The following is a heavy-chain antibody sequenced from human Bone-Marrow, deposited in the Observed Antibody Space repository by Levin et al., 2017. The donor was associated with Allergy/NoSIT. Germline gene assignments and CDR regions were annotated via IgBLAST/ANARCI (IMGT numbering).Heavy chain of an antibody. CDR1: GFTFSNYG. J-gene: IGHJ4*02. V-gene: IGHV3-30*18. CDR3: AKLLPWLVLTAPFDY. CDR2: ISYDGSDK. Sequence: GGSLRLSCAVSGFTFSNYGMHWVRQAPGKGLEWVALISYDGSDKDYADSVKGRFTISRDSSKNTLYLQINNLRDEETAVYYNAKLLPWLVLTAPFDYWGQETLVT. D-gene: IGHD6-19*01.